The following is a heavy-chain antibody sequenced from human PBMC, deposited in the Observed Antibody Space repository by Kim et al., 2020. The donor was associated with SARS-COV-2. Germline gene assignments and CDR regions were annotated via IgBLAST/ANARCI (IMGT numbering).Heavy chain of an antibody. V-gene: IGHV1-3*01. D-gene: IGHD2-2*01. CDR3: ARWGGTSTQYGMDV. Sequence: NSQKFQGRITITRDTSASTAYMELSNLRSEDTAVYYCARWGGTSTQYGMDVWGQGTTVTVSS. J-gene: IGHJ6*02.